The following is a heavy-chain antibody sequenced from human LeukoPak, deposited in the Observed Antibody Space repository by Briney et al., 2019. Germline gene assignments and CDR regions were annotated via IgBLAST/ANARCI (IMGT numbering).Heavy chain of an antibody. J-gene: IGHJ6*03. CDR1: GYTFTNYG. Sequence: ASVKVSCKASGYTFTNYGISWVRQAPGQGLEWMGWISAYNGNTNYAQKLQGRVTMTTDTSTSTAYMELRSLRSDDTAVYYCARGTNYGSGIVYYYYMDVWGKGTTVTVSS. V-gene: IGHV1-18*04. CDR2: ISAYNGNT. CDR3: ARGTNYGSGIVYYYYMDV. D-gene: IGHD3-10*01.